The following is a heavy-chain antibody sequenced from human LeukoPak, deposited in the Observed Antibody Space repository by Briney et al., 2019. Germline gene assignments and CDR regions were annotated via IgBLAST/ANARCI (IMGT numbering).Heavy chain of an antibody. V-gene: IGHV1-69*05. D-gene: IGHD2-2*01. CDR2: IIPIFGTA. CDR1: GGTFTTDA. Sequence: ASVKVSSKASGGTFTTDAISWVRQAPGQGLEWMGGIIPIFGTANYAQKFQGRVTITTDESTSTAYMELSSLRSEDTAVYYCARGGEGYCSSTSCPESWFDPWGQGTLVPVSS. J-gene: IGHJ5*02. CDR3: ARGGEGYCSSTSCPESWFDP.